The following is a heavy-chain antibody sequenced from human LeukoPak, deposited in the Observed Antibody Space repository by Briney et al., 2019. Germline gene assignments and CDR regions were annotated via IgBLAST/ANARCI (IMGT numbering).Heavy chain of an antibody. J-gene: IGHJ4*02. V-gene: IGHV3-21*01. CDR3: ARGFHEGRFDY. CDR2: ISSSSSHI. Sequence: RGSLRLSCAASGFTFSSYSMNWVRQAPGKGLEWVSSISSSSSHIYYADSVKGRFTISRDNAKSSLYLQMNSLRAEDTAVYYCARGFHEGRFDYWGQGTLVTVSS. CDR1: GFTFSSYS. D-gene: IGHD3-3*01.